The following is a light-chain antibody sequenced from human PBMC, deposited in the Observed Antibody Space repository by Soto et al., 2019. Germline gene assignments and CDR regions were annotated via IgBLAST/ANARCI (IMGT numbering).Light chain of an antibody. CDR3: QQSYSTPPT. Sequence: DIQMTQSPSSLSASVGDRVTITCRASQSISSYLNWYQQKPGEAPNLLIYVVSSLQSGVPSRFSGSGPGTDFTLTISSLQPEDFATCYCQQSYSTPPTFGQGTKV. CDR1: QSISSY. V-gene: IGKV1-39*01. J-gene: IGKJ1*01. CDR2: VVS.